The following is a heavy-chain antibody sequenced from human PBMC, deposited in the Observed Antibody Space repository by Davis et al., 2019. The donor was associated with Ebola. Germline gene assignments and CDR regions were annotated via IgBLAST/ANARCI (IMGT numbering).Heavy chain of an antibody. CDR2: VYFSGST. Sequence: SETLSLTCIVSGGSINSYYWSWIRQPAGGGLEWIGRVYFSGSTSYNPSLESRVTMSVDRSKNQFSLRLTSVTAAATAVYFCARGQDSSYTVKWARFDSWGQGTLVTVSS. CDR3: ARGQDSSYTVKWARFDS. V-gene: IGHV4-4*07. J-gene: IGHJ4*02. D-gene: IGHD1-26*01. CDR1: GGSINSYY.